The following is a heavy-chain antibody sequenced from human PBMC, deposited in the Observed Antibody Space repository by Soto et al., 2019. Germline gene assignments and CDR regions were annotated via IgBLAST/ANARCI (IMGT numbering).Heavy chain of an antibody. D-gene: IGHD2-15*01. CDR3: ARRGYCSGGSCYSKRYYYYYMDV. V-gene: IGHV5-51*01. J-gene: IGHJ6*03. Sequence: GESLKISCKGSGYSFTSYWIGWVRQMPGKGLEWMGIIYPGDSDTRYSPSFQGQVTISADKSISTAYLQWSSLKASDTAMYYCARRGYCSGGSCYSKRYYYYYMDVWGKGTTVTV. CDR2: IYPGDSDT. CDR1: GYSFTSYW.